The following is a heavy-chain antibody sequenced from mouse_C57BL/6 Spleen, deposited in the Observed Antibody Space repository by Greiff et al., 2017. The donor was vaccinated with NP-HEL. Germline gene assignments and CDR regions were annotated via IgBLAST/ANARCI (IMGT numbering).Heavy chain of an antibody. CDR2: ISSGSSTI. V-gene: IGHV5-17*01. J-gene: IGHJ3*01. CDR3: ARSAYYDYDDAWFAY. CDR1: GFTFSDYG. D-gene: IGHD2-4*01. Sequence: VQLKESGGGLVKPGGSLKLSCAASGFTFSDYGMHWVRQAPEKGLEWVAYISSGSSTIYYADTVKGRFTISRDNAKNTLFLQMTSLRSEDTAMYYCARSAYYDYDDAWFAYWGQGTLVTVSA.